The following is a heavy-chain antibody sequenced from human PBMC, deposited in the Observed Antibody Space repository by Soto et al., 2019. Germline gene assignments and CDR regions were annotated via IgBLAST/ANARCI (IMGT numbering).Heavy chain of an antibody. CDR3: ARENLLTYYDYIWGSYRPYYFDY. Sequence: QVQLVESGGGVVQPGRSLRLSCAASGFTFSSYGMHWVRQAPGKGLEWVAVIWYDGSNKYYADSVKCRFTISRDNSKNTLYLQMNSLRAEDTAVYYCARENLLTYYDYIWGSYRPYYFDYWGQGTLVTVSS. J-gene: IGHJ4*02. V-gene: IGHV3-33*01. CDR1: GFTFSSYG. CDR2: IWYDGSNK. D-gene: IGHD3-16*02.